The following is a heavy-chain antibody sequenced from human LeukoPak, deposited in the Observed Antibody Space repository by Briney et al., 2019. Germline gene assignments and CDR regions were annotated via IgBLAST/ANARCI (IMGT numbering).Heavy chain of an antibody. V-gene: IGHV4-4*02. CDR2: IYHSGRT. J-gene: IGHJ4*02. Sequence: SGTLSLTCTVSGGSISSSNWWSWVRQPPGKGLEWIGEIYHSGRTNYNPSLKSRVTISVDKSKNQFSLKLNSVTAADTAVYYCAREEITVVRGVHFDYWGQGTLVTVSS. CDR3: AREEITVVRGVHFDY. CDR1: GGSISSSNW. D-gene: IGHD3-10*01.